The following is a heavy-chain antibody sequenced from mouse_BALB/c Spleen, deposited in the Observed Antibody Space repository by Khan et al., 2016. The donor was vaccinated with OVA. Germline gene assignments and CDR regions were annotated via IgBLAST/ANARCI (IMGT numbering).Heavy chain of an antibody. D-gene: IGHD4-1*01. J-gene: IGHJ4*01. CDR2: ILPGRGNN. CDR3: ARGAGTTYGMDD. V-gene: IGHV1-9*01. Sequence: QVRLQQSGAELMKPGASVKISCKATGYTFSSYWIEWVKQRPGHGLEWIGEILPGRGNNNFNEKFKGNATITADTSSHIAYMQLSSLTSEDSAVYYCARGAGTTYGMDDWGQGTSVIVAS. CDR1: GYTFSSYW.